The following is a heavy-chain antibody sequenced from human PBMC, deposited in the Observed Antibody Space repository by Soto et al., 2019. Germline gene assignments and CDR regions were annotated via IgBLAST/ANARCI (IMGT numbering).Heavy chain of an antibody. CDR3: ARGILGLGFDP. CDR2: INHSGRT. J-gene: IGHJ5*02. Sequence: QVQLQQWGAGLLKPSETLSLTCAVYGGSFSGYYWSWIRQPPGKGLEWIGEINHSGRTNYNPSLKSRVTISVDTSENQFSLQLSSVTAADTAVYYCARGILGLGFDPWGQGTLVTVSS. D-gene: IGHD6-19*01. V-gene: IGHV4-34*01. CDR1: GGSFSGYY.